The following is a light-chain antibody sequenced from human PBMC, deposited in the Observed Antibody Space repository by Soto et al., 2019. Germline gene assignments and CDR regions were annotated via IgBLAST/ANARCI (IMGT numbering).Light chain of an antibody. CDR1: QGIGNA. V-gene: IGKV1-6*01. J-gene: IGKJ1*01. CDR3: IQDIEYPWT. CDR2: GAS. Sequence: AIQMTQSPSSLSASVGDRVTISCRASQGIGNALGWYQQKPGKPPKVLIYGASNLQSGFPPRFSCSRSSTDFTPVISSLQTEESATYYSIQDIEYPWTFGQGTKVHIK.